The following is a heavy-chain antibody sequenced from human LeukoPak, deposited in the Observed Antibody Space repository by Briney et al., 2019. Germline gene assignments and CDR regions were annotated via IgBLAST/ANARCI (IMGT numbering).Heavy chain of an antibody. J-gene: IGHJ4*02. CDR1: GFTFSSHS. V-gene: IGHV3-21*01. CDR3: TREVSTSNGDLDY. CDR2: ISRGGSDK. D-gene: IGHD4-17*01. Sequence: GGSLRLSCAASGFTFSSHSMNWVRQAPGQGLEWGSSISRGGSDKFYADSVKHRFTISRDNAKSSLYLQMNSLRAEDTAVYYCTREVSTSNGDLDYWGQGTPVTVSS.